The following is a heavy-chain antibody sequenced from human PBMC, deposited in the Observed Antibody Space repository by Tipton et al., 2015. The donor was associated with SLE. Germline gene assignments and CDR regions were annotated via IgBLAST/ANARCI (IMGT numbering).Heavy chain of an antibody. J-gene: IGHJ4*02. CDR2: IYPGDSDT. CDR1: YW. CDR3: ARGWSGRGVMDY. V-gene: IGHV5-51*01. Sequence: YWIGWVRQMPGKGLEWMGIIYPGDSDTRYSPSFQGQVTMSADKSISTAYLQWSSLKASDTAMYYCARGWSGRGVMDYWGQGTLVTVSS. D-gene: IGHD3-10*01.